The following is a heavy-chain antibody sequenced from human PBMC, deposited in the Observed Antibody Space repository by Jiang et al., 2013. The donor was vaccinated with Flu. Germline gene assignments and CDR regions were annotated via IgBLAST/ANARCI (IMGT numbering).Heavy chain of an antibody. V-gene: IGHV4-39*01. CDR1: GGSISSSSYY. CDR3: ARHNAFHP. J-gene: IGHJ5*02. CDR2: IYYSGST. Sequence: GPGLVKPSETLSLTCTVSGGSISSSSYYWGWIRQPPGKGLEWIGSIYYSGSTYYNPPLKSRVTISADTSKIQFSLSLSSVTAADTAIYYCARHNAFHPWGQGTLVIVSS.